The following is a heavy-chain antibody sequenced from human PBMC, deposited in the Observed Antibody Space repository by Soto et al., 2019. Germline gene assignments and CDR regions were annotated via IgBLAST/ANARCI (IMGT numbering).Heavy chain of an antibody. CDR2: TYYRSTWYN. D-gene: IGHD6-19*01. CDR1: RDNFSSNRAA. Sequence: SQTLSLTCAISRDNFSSNRAAWHWIRQSPSGSLELLGRTYYRSTWYNDYAVFVKSRITINPDTSRNQFSLQLSSVTPEDAAVYYCARFTSGWYPNSAFDIWGLGTMVTVSS. CDR3: ARFTSGWYPNSAFDI. V-gene: IGHV6-1*01. J-gene: IGHJ3*02.